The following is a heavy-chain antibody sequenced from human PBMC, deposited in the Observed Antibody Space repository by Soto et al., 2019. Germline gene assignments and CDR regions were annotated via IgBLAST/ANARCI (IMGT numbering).Heavy chain of an antibody. V-gene: IGHV3-33*01. CDR3: ERDMDESYYYYYGMDV. CDR1: GFTFSSYG. Sequence: QVQLVESGGGVVQPGRSLRLSCAASGFTFSSYGMHWVRQAPGKGLEWVGVIWYDGSNKYYADSVKGRFTISRDNSKNTLYMKMNRLRAEDTAVYYCERDMDESYYYYYGMDVWGQGTTVTVSS. CDR2: IWYDGSNK. J-gene: IGHJ6*02. D-gene: IGHD2-2*03.